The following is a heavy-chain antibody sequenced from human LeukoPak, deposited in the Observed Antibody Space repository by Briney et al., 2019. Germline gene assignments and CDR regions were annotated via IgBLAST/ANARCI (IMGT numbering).Heavy chain of an antibody. Sequence: GGSLRLSSAASGFTVSSNYMSWVRQAPGKGLEWVSIIYSGGSTYYADSVKGRFTISRDNSKNTLFLQMNSLRAEDTAMYYCARSNSATIPGADPWGQGTLVTVSS. CDR3: ARSNSATIPGADP. CDR2: IYSGGST. J-gene: IGHJ5*02. V-gene: IGHV3-53*01. D-gene: IGHD1-26*01. CDR1: GFTVSSNY.